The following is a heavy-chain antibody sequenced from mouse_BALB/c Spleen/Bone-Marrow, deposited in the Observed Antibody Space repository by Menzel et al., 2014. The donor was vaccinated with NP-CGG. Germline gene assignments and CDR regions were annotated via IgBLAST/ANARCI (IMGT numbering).Heavy chain of an antibody. CDR1: GFSLTSYD. CDR3: VREDKYGNSGGDFDV. CDR2: IWTGGGT. J-gene: IGHJ1*01. D-gene: IGHD2-10*02. Sequence: VQLQQSGPGLVAPSRSLSITCTVSGFSLTSYDISWIRQPPGKGLEWLGVIWTGGGTNYSSAFMSRLSISKDNSKSQVFLKMNSLQTDDTAIYYCVREDKYGNSGGDFDVWGAGTTVTVSS. V-gene: IGHV2-9-2*01.